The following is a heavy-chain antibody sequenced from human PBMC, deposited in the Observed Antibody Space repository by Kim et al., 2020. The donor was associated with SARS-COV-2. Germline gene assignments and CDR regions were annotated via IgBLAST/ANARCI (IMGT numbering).Heavy chain of an antibody. Sequence: GGSLRLSCAASGFTFSSYSMNWVRQAPGKGLEWVSSISSSSSYIYYADSVKGRFTISRDNAKNSLYLQMNSLRAEDTAVYYCARDTPRRETYSSSWRTYYYYYYGMDVWGQGTTVTVSS. CDR1: GFTFSSYS. CDR3: ARDTPRRETYSSSWRTYYYYYYGMDV. D-gene: IGHD6-13*01. V-gene: IGHV3-21*01. CDR2: ISSSSSYI. J-gene: IGHJ6*02.